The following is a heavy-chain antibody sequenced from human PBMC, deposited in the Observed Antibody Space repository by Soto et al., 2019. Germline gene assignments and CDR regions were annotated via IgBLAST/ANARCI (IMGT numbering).Heavy chain of an antibody. CDR2: IDPGDSET. V-gene: IGHV5-51*01. J-gene: IGHJ4*02. D-gene: IGHD6-13*01. CDR1: GYGFASYW. Sequence: ESLKISCKGSGYGFASYWIAWVRQMPGKGLEWMGIIDPGDSETRYSPSFQGQVTISADKSITTAYLQWSSLKASDTAMYYCARQLTAAADVDYWGQGTLVTVSS. CDR3: ARQLTAAADVDY.